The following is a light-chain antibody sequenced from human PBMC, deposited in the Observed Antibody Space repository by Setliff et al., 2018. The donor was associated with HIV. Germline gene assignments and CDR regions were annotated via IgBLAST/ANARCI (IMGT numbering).Light chain of an antibody. V-gene: IGLV2-8*01. CDR1: SSDLGAYNY. J-gene: IGLJ1*01. CDR2: EVS. Sequence: TQPPSASGSPGQSVTISCTGTSSDLGAYNYVSWYQQHPGKAPKLMIYEVSQRPSGVPDRFSGSKSGNTASLAVSGLQAEDEADYYCSSYAGSNNYVFGSGTKVTVL. CDR3: SSYAGSNNYV.